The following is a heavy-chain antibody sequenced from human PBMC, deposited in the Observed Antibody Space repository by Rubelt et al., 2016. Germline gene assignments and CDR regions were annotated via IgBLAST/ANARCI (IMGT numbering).Heavy chain of an antibody. CDR1: GFTFRSYS. J-gene: IGHJ4*02. CDR3: ARAGDGYNMVFDD. Sequence: EVQLVESGGGLVKPGGSLRLSCAASGFTFRSYSMNWVRQAPGKGLEWVSCISSSSSYMYYADSVKGRFTVSRDNAKNSLYLQMKSLRVEDTAVYYCARAGDGYNMVFDDWGQGTLDTVS. D-gene: IGHD5-24*01. V-gene: IGHV3-21*01. CDR2: ISSSSSYM.